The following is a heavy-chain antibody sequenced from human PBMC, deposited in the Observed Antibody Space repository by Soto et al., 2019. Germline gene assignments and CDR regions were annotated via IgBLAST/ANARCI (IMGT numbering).Heavy chain of an antibody. CDR2: ISGSGGST. CDR1: GFTFSSYA. V-gene: IGHV3-23*01. CDR3: AKGGPQYCSSTSCYVPSFDY. J-gene: IGHJ4*02. D-gene: IGHD2-2*01. Sequence: EVQLLESGGGLVQPGGSLRLSCAASGFTFSSYAMSWVRQAPGKGLEWVSAISGSGGSTYYADSVKGRFTISRDNSKNTLYLQMNSLRAEETVVYYCAKGGPQYCSSTSCYVPSFDYWGQGTLVTVSS.